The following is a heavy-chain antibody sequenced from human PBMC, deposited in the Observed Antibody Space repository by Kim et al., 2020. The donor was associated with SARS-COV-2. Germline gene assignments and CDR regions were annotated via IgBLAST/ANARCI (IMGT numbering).Heavy chain of an antibody. D-gene: IGHD1-1*01. Sequence: GGSLRLSCADSGFTLSRYAVHWVRQAPGKGLEWVAVISYEGSNKYYADSVKGRFTISRDNSKNTVYLQVNSLRTEDTALYYCARGSVQSVTTGGWFDPWGQGTLVTVSS. CDR1: GFTLSRYA. V-gene: IGHV3-30*04. J-gene: IGHJ5*02. CDR2: ISYEGSNK. CDR3: ARGSVQSVTTGGWFDP.